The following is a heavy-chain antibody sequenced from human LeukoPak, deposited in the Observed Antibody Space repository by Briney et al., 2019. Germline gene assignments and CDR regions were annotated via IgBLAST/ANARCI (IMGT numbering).Heavy chain of an antibody. D-gene: IGHD3-9*01. CDR1: GGSISSGGYS. J-gene: IGHJ3*02. V-gene: IGHV4-30-2*01. CDR3: ARTYYDILTGYSGLDAFDI. CDR2: IYHSGST. Sequence: PSQTLSLTCAVSGGSISSGGYSWSWIRQPPGKGLEWIGYIYHSGSTYYNPSLKSRVTISVDKSKNQFSLKLSSVTAADTAVYYCARTYYDILTGYSGLDAFDIWGQGTMVTVSS.